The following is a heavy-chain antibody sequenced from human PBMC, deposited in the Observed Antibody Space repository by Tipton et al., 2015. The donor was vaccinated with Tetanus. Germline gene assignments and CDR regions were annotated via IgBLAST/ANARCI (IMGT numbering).Heavy chain of an antibody. D-gene: IGHD6-6*01. Sequence: TLSLTCTVSGGSISTSNYFWGWIRQPPGKGLEWIGSVFHNGSPFYNPSLKSRLTMSVDTSKNQFSLKLTSVTAADTAVYYCARDRYTSSSYDEDFWGQGTLVTVSS. V-gene: IGHV4-39*07. J-gene: IGHJ4*02. CDR2: VFHNGSP. CDR3: ARDRYTSSSYDEDF. CDR1: GGSISTSNYF.